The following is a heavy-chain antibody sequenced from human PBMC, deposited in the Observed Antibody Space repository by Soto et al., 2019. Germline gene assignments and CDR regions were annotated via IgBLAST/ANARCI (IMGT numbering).Heavy chain of an antibody. V-gene: IGHV3-21*06. CDR3: ARESEDLTSNFDY. CDR1: GIPFARYS. CDR2: ISSTTNYI. J-gene: IGHJ4*02. Sequence: GSLRLSCSASGIPFARYSMNWVRQAPGKGLEWVSSISSTTNYIYYGGSMKGRFTISRDNAKNSLYLEMNSLRAEDTAVYYCARESEDLTSNFDYWGQGTLVTVSS.